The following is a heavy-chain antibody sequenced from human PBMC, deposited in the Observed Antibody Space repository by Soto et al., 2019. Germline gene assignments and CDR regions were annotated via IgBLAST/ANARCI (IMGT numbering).Heavy chain of an antibody. J-gene: IGHJ6*02. CDR3: ARVMTTVVPASYGMDV. Sequence: PGESLKISCKGSGYSFTSYWISWVRQMPGKGLEWMGRIDPSDSYTNYSPSFQGHVTISADKSISTAYLQWSSLKASDTAMYYCARVMTTVVPASYGMDVWGQGNTVTVSS. CDR2: IDPSDSYT. D-gene: IGHD4-17*01. CDR1: GYSFTSYW. V-gene: IGHV5-10-1*01.